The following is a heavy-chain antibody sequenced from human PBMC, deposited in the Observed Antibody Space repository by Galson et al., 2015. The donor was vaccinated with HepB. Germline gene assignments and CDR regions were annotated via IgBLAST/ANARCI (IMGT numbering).Heavy chain of an antibody. V-gene: IGHV3-48*03. CDR2: ITSSGAII. J-gene: IGHJ4*02. D-gene: IGHD3-16*01. Sequence: SLRLSCAASGFTFGSYRMAWVRQAPGKGLESISCITSSGAIIYYSDSVKGRFTISRDNAKNSLYLQMDSLRVEDTAVYYCARDKLEGQPLIRAYWGQGTPVTVSS. CDR3: ARDKLEGQPLIRAY. CDR1: GFTFGSYR.